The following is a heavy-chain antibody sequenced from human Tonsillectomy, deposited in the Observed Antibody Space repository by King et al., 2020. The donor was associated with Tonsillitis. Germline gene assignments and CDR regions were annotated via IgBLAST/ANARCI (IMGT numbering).Heavy chain of an antibody. CDR1: GFTFSGSA. Sequence: HVQLVESGGGVVQPGRSLRLSCVVSGFTFSGSALHWVRQAPGKGLEWVAVMSSDGSNNYYADSVKGRFTISRDNSKTTLYLQMNSLRPEDTALYYCARDSLIVEVPGSIGGIGHYFDYWGQGTLVTVSS. CDR2: MSSDGSNN. CDR3: ARDSLIVEVPGSIGGIGHYFDY. V-gene: IGHV3-30-3*01. D-gene: IGHD2-2*02. J-gene: IGHJ4*02.